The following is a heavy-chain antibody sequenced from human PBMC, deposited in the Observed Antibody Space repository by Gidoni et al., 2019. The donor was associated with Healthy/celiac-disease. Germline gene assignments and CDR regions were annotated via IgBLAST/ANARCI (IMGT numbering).Heavy chain of an antibody. J-gene: IGHJ5*02. CDR2: IYYSGST. CDR1: GGSISSSSYY. CDR3: ARSRTAHLGHWFDP. D-gene: IGHD5-18*01. V-gene: IGHV4-39*01. Sequence: SLTCTVSGGSISSSSYYWGWIRQPPGKGLEWIGSIYYSGSTYYNPSLKSRVTISVDTSKNQFSLKLSSVTAADTAVYYCARSRTAHLGHWFDPWGQGTLVTVSS.